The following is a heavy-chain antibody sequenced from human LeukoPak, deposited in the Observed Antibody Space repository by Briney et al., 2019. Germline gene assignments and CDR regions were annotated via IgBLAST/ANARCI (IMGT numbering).Heavy chain of an antibody. CDR3: ERYSFGDSYYCDY. CDR2: IYPGDSDT. J-gene: IGHJ4*02. V-gene: IGHV5-51*01. CDR1: GYSFTSYW. D-gene: IGHD3-10*01. Sequence: GESLKISCKGSGYSFTSYWIGWVRQMPGKGLEWMGIIYPGDSDTRYSPSFQGQVTISADKSVSTAYLQWSSLKASDTATYYCERYSFGDSYYCDYWGQGTLVTVSS.